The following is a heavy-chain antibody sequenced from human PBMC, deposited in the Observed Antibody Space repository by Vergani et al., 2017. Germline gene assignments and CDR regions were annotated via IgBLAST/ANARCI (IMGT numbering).Heavy chain of an antibody. J-gene: IGHJ6*04. Sequence: EVQLVESGGGLVKPGGSLRLSCAASGFTFSSYSMNWVRQAPGKGVEWVSSISSSSSYIYYADSVKGRFTISRDNAKNSLYLQMNSLRAEDTAVYYCARDSAYYDFWSGYPDVWGKGTTVTVSS. D-gene: IGHD3-3*01. CDR1: GFTFSSYS. CDR3: ARDSAYYDFWSGYPDV. V-gene: IGHV3-21*01. CDR2: ISSSSSYI.